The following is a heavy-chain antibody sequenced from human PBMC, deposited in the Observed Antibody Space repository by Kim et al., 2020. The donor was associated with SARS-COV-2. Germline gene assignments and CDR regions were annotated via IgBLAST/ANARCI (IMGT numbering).Heavy chain of an antibody. Sequence: TYYTPSRKSRVTISVDTSKNQFSLKLSSVTAADTAVYYCARDLVAGYFDYWGQGTLVTVSS. D-gene: IGHD6-19*01. J-gene: IGHJ4*02. CDR3: ARDLVAGYFDY. V-gene: IGHV4-39*07. CDR2: T.